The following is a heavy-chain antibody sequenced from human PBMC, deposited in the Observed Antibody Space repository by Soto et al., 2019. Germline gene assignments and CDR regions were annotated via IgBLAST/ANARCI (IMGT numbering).Heavy chain of an antibody. J-gene: IGHJ4*02. CDR1: GFTFSSYA. V-gene: IGHV3-23*01. D-gene: IGHD6-13*01. Sequence: GGSLRLSCVPSGFTFSSYAMSWVRQAPGKGLEWVSAISGTGDITHYADSVKGRFTISRDNSKNTLHLQMNSLRAEDTALYYCAKAQGFSRSWYSVSWGQGTLVTVSS. CDR2: ISGTGDIT. CDR3: AKAQGFSRSWYSVS.